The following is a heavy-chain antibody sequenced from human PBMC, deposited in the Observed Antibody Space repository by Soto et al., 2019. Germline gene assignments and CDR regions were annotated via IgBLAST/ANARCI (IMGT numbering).Heavy chain of an antibody. CDR3: ARDRVVRGVISDALYYYYGMDV. D-gene: IGHD3-10*01. V-gene: IGHV4-59*01. CDR1: GGSISSYY. CDR2: IYYSGST. J-gene: IGHJ6*02. Sequence: SETLSLTCTVSGGSISSYYWSWIRQPPGKGLEWIGYIYYSGSTNYNPSLKSRVTISVDTSKNQFSLKLSSVTAADTAVYYCARDRVVRGVISDALYYYYGMDVWGQGTTVTV.